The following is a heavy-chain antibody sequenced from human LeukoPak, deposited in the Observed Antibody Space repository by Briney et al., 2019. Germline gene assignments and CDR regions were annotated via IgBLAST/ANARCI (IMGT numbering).Heavy chain of an antibody. CDR3: ARELGYCSGGSCYAYFDS. V-gene: IGHV3-69-1*01. J-gene: IGHJ4*02. Sequence: GGSLRLSCAASGFSFNYYSMNWVRQALGEGLELVSFISYSGTTHYADSVKGRFSISRDTAKNSLFLQMNSLRDEDTAVYYCARELGYCSGGSCYAYFDSWGQGTLVTVSS. CDR2: ISYSGTT. CDR1: GFSFNYYS. D-gene: IGHD2-15*01.